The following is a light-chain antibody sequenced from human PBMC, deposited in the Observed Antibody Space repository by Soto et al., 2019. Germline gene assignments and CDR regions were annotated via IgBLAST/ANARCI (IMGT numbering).Light chain of an antibody. Sequence: EIVLTQSPGTLSLSPGERATLSCRASQSVSSSYLAWYQQKPGQAPRLLIYGASSGASGIPDRFSGSGSGTDFTLTISRLEPEDFAVYYCQHFGSSLFTFGPGTKVDIK. J-gene: IGKJ3*01. CDR3: QHFGSSLFT. CDR1: QSVSSSY. V-gene: IGKV3-20*01. CDR2: GAS.